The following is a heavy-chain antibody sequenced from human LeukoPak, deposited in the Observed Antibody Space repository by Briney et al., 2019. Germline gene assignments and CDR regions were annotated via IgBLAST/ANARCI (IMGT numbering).Heavy chain of an antibody. CDR1: GFTFDSYA. CDR2: ISHSSGYK. D-gene: IGHD6-6*01. V-gene: IGHV3-21*04. Sequence: GGSLRLSCAASGFTFDSYAMTWVRQTPRKGLEWVSSISHSSGYKFYADSVKGRFTISRDNAKNSLYLQMNSLRIEDTALYYCAKGLESSSSSTDAFDLWGRGTMVTVSS. CDR3: AKGLESSSSSTDAFDL. J-gene: IGHJ3*01.